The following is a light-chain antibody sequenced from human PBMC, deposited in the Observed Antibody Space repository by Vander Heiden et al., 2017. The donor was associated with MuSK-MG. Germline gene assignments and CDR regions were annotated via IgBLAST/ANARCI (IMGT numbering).Light chain of an antibody. CDR3: SSYTSSSTLRVV. J-gene: IGLJ2*01. V-gene: IGLV2-14*01. CDR2: DVS. CDR1: SSDVGGYNY. Sequence: QSALTQPASVSGSPGQSITIPCTGTSSDVGGYNYVSWYQQHPGKAPKLMIYDVSNRPSGGSNRFSCSKSGNTASPTISGLQAEDEADDYCSSYTSSSTLRVVFGGGTKLTVL.